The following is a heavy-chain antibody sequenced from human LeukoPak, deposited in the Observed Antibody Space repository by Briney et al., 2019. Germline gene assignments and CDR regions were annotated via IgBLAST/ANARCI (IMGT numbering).Heavy chain of an antibody. CDR1: GGSITTTNY. Sequence: PSGTLSLTCGVSGGSITTTNYWSWVRQPPGGGVEWIGENSLAGRTLYNPSLKNRVNISIDESKNHLYLNLASVTAADTAVYYCSRESGPFCPFGHWGQGTLVAVTS. J-gene: IGHJ4*02. V-gene: IGHV4-4*02. CDR2: NSLAGRT. D-gene: IGHD1-26*01. CDR3: SRESGPFCPFGH.